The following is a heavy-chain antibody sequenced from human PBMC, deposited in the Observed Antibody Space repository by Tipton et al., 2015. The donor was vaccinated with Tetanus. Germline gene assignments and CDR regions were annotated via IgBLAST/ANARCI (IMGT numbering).Heavy chain of an antibody. J-gene: IGHJ3*02. Sequence: TLSLTCSVSGGSISNYYWNWIRQPAGKGLEWIGRIYVIGAINYSPALQSRVTMSVDTAKNQFSLRLSSVTAADAAMYYCAREDVYYHDGSGFYAFDIWGRGTMVAVSS. D-gene: IGHD3-22*01. CDR1: GGSISNYY. CDR2: IYVIGAI. V-gene: IGHV4-4*07. CDR3: AREDVYYHDGSGFYAFDI.